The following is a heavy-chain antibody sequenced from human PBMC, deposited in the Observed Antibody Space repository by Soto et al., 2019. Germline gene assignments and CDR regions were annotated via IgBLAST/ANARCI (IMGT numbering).Heavy chain of an antibody. Sequence: LRLSCAASGFTFSSYGMHWVRQAPGKGLEWVAVISYDGSNKYYADSVKGRFTISRDNSKNTLYLQMNSLRAEDTAVYYCAKGLHYDILTWSDYWGQGTLVTVSS. V-gene: IGHV3-30*18. J-gene: IGHJ4*02. CDR3: AKGLHYDILTWSDY. CDR1: GFTFSSYG. D-gene: IGHD3-9*01. CDR2: ISYDGSNK.